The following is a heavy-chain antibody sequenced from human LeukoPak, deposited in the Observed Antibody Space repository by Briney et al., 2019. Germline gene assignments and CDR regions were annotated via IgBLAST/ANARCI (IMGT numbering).Heavy chain of an antibody. CDR3: ARGGGTVPFDY. CDR1: GFTVSSNY. J-gene: IGHJ4*02. CDR2: IYSGGST. D-gene: IGHD2-15*01. Sequence: GGSLRLSCAASGFTVSSNYMSWVRLAPGKGLEWVSVIYSGGSTYYADSVKGRFTISRDNSKNTLYLQMDSLRAEDTAVYYCARGGGTVPFDYWGQGTLVTVSS. V-gene: IGHV3-53*01.